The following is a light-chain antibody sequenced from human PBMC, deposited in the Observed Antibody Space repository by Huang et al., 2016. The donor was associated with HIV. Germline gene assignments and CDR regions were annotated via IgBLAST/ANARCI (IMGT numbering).Light chain of an antibody. CDR3: QQYYSNPLT. CDR1: QSVLYRSNNKIY. V-gene: IGKV4-1*01. J-gene: IGKJ4*01. Sequence: DIVMTQSPDSLAVSLGERATINCKSSQSVLYRSNNKIYFAWYQQKPGQPPKLLIYWASTREAGVPERFSGSGSGTYFTLTIRSLQAEYVAVYYCQQYYSNPLTFGGGTKVEIK. CDR2: WAS.